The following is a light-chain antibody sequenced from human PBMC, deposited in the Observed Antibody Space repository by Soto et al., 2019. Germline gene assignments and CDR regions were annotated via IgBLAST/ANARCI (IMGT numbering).Light chain of an antibody. J-gene: IGKJ5*01. V-gene: IGKV1-33*01. Sequence: IQMTQSPSSLSASVGDRVTITCQASQDIAKNLNWYQQKPGKAPKLLIYDASSLQTGVPSRFSGSGSATHFTFTISSLQSEDIATYYWQQYYNLLPITFGQGTRLEIK. CDR1: QDIAKN. CDR2: DAS. CDR3: QQYYNLLPIT.